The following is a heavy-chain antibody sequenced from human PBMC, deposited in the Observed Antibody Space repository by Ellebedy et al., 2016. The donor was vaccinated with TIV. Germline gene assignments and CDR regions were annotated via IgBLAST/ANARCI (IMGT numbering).Heavy chain of an antibody. CDR3: ARYSGWKLPDY. J-gene: IGHJ4*02. Sequence: MPSETLSLTCTVSGGSISSSSYYWGWIRQPPGKGLEWIGSIYYSGSTYYNPSLKSRVTISVDTSKNQFSLKLSSVTAADTAVYYCARYSGWKLPDYWGQGTLVTVSS. CDR2: IYYSGST. D-gene: IGHD6-19*01. V-gene: IGHV4-39*01. CDR1: GGSISSSSYY.